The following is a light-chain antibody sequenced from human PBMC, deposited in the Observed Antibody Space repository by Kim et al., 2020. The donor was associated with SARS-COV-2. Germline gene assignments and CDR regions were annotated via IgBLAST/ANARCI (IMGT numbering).Light chain of an antibody. Sequence: DIQMTQSPSSLSASVGDRVIITCRASQSSSSYLDWYLQKPGKTPKLMIYGASSLQRGVPSTFSGSGSGTDFTLIISSLEPEDVGTYYCSQSYNTPFTFGQGTKLEI. CDR1: QSSSSY. CDR2: GAS. J-gene: IGKJ2*01. V-gene: IGKV1-39*01. CDR3: SQSYNTPFT.